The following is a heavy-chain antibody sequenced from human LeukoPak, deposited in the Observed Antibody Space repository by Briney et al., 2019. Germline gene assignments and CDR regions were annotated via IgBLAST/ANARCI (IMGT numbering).Heavy chain of an antibody. CDR1: GFTFSSYG. Sequence: TGGSLRLSCAASGFTFSSYGIHWVRQAPGKGLEWVALISYGGSNKYYADSVKGRFTISRDNSKNTLFLQMNSLSAEDTAVYYCAKDGGSWYYFDSWGQGTLSPSPQ. CDR2: ISYGGSNK. V-gene: IGHV3-30*18. CDR3: AKDGGSWYYFDS. D-gene: IGHD6-13*01. J-gene: IGHJ4*02.